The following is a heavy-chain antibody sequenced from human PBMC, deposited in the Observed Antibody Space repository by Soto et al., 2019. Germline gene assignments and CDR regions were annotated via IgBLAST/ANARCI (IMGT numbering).Heavy chain of an antibody. V-gene: IGHV3-30-3*01. CDR2: ISYDGSNK. CDR1: VFTFSCDW. D-gene: IGHD2-15*01. CDR3: ARVKFVSYYGMDV. Sequence: GWSLRLSCAASVFTFSCDWMHWVVQSPGKGLEWVAVISYDGSNKYYADSVQGRFTISRDNSKNTLYLQMNSLRAEDTAVYYCARVKFVSYYGMDVWGQGTTVTVSS. J-gene: IGHJ6*02.